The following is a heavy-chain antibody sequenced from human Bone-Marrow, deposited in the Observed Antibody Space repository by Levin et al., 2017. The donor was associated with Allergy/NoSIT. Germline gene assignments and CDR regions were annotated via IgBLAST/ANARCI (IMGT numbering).Heavy chain of an antibody. Sequence: PGGSLRLSCAASGFTFSSYDMHWVRQATGKGLEWVSAIGTAGDTYYPGSVKGRFTISRENAKNSLYLQMNSLRAGDTAVYYCARGIAARRHFFWYFDLWGRGTLVTVSS. V-gene: IGHV3-13*01. J-gene: IGHJ2*01. CDR1: GFTFSSYD. D-gene: IGHD6-6*01. CDR2: IGTAGDT. CDR3: ARGIAARRHFFWYFDL.